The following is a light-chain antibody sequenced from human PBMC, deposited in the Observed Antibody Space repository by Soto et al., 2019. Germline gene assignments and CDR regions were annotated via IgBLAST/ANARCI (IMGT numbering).Light chain of an antibody. Sequence: QSVLTQPRSVSGSPGQSVTISCTGTSSDFGASNLVSWYQQYPGKAPKLMIYYSTERPSGVPDRFSGSKSGNTASLTISGLQAEDEADYYCCSSAGTLPWVFGGGTKLTVL. V-gene: IGLV2-11*01. J-gene: IGLJ3*02. CDR1: SSDFGASNL. CDR3: CSSAGTLPWV. CDR2: YST.